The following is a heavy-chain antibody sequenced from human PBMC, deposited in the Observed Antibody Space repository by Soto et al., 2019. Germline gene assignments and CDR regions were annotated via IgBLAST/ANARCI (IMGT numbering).Heavy chain of an antibody. D-gene: IGHD6-13*01. CDR3: ARDGNSRSWYGGFDL. J-gene: IGHJ5*02. CDR2: ISSSSSYI. Sequence: GGSLRLSCAASGFTFSSYSMNWVRQAPGKGLEWVSSISSSSSYIYYADSVKGRFTISRDNAKNSLYLQMNSLRAEDTAVYYCARDGNSRSWYGGFDLWGQGTLVTVSS. CDR1: GFTFSSYS. V-gene: IGHV3-21*01.